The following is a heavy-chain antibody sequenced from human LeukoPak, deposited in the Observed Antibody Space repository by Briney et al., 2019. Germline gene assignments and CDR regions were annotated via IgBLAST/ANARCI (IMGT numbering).Heavy chain of an antibody. D-gene: IGHD3-9*01. CDR3: ARGDILTGYIDY. CDR1: GFTVSSSY. Sequence: GGSLRLSCAASGFTVSSSYMSWVRQAPGKGLEWVSVIYSGGSTYYADSVKGGFTISRDNSKNTLYLQMNSLRAEDTAVYYCARGDILTGYIDYWGQGTLVTVSS. V-gene: IGHV3-66*01. J-gene: IGHJ4*02. CDR2: IYSGGST.